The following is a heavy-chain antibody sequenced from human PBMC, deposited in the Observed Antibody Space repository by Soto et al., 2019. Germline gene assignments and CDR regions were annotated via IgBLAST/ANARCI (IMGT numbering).Heavy chain of an antibody. CDR2: ISSSSSYT. CDR3: AKDASSNYNAMVRGVIWFGYFDY. V-gene: IGHV3-21*04. J-gene: IGHJ4*02. CDR1: GFTFSSYS. D-gene: IGHD3-10*01. Sequence: PGGSLRLSCAASGFTFSSYSMNWVRQAPGKGLEWVSSISSSSSYTYYADSVKGRFTISRDNSKNTLYLQMNSLRAEDTAVYYCAKDASSNYNAMVRGVIWFGYFDYWGQGTLVTVSS.